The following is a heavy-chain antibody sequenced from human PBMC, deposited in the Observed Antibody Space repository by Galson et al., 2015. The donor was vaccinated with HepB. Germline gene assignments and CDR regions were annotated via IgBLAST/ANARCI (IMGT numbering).Heavy chain of an antibody. CDR1: GFTFSTYA. CDR3: AKAWVGFSSSGTYSVDY. V-gene: IGHV3-23*01. CDR2: INGGGHII. Sequence: SLRLSCAASGFTFSTYAMSWVRQAPGKGLEWVSTINGGGHIIYYADSVKGRFTISRDNSKNTLYLQMNSLRDEDTAIYYCAKAWVGFSSSGTYSVDYWGQGTLVTVSS. J-gene: IGHJ4*02. D-gene: IGHD3-10*01.